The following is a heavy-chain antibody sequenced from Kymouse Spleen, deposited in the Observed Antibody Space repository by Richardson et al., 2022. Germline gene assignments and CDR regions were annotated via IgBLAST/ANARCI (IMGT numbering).Heavy chain of an antibody. J-gene: IGHJ6*02. V-gene: IGHV3-7*01. CDR1: GFTFSSYW. CDR3: ARDGIFGVVAVYYYYGMDV. Sequence: EVQLVESGGGLVQPGGSLRLSCAASGFTFSSYWMSWVRQAPGKGLEWVANIKQDGSEKYYVDSVKGRFTISRDNAKNSLYLQMNSLRAEDTAVYYCARDGIFGVVAVYYYYGMDVWGQGTTVTVSS. D-gene: IGHD3-3*01. CDR2: IKQDGSEK.